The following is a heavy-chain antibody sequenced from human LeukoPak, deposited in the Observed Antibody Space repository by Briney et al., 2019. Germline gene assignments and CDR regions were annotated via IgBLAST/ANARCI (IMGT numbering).Heavy chain of an antibody. CDR1: GFTFSSYA. V-gene: IGHV3-30*04. Sequence: GGSLRLSCAASGFTFSSYAMHWVRQAPGKGLEWVAVISYDGSNKYYADSVKGRFTISRDNSKNTLYLQMNSLRAEDTAVYYCARGYCSGGSCYSDNWFDPWGQGTLVTVSS. CDR3: ARGYCSGGSCYSDNWFDP. J-gene: IGHJ5*02. CDR2: ISYDGSNK. D-gene: IGHD2-15*01.